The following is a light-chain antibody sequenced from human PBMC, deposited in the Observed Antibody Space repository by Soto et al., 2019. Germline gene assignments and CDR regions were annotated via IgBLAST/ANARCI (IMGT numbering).Light chain of an antibody. J-gene: IGKJ1*01. CDR3: HQYYNRHPWT. CDR2: ATS. V-gene: IGKV3-15*01. Sequence: EILMTQSPSTLSVSPGDSATLSCRASRSVDTDLAWYRQKPGQAPRLLVFATSARATGVPDRFRGSRSGTDFTLTISSLQHEDSANYYCHQYYNRHPWTFGQGTKVDIK. CDR1: RSVDTD.